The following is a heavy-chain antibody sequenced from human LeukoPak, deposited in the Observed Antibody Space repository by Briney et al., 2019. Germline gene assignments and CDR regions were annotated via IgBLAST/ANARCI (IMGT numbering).Heavy chain of an antibody. D-gene: IGHD6-13*01. CDR1: GGSIRSHY. CDR2: IYSSGIT. Sequence: SETLSLTCTVSGGSIRSHYWTWIRQPPGKGLEWIGYIYSSGITNYNPSLTSRLTISVDTSSNQFSLDLRSMTAADTAVYYCARHLSSSWNFDYWGRGTLVTVSS. CDR3: ARHLSSSWNFDY. V-gene: IGHV4-59*08. J-gene: IGHJ4*02.